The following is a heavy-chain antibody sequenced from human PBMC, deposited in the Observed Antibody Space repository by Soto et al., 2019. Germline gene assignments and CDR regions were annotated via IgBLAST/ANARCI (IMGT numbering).Heavy chain of an antibody. J-gene: IGHJ6*02. CDR1: GYTFTSYT. Sequence: SVKVSCKASGYTFTSYTMHWVRQAPGQGLEWMGRIIPILGIANYTQKFQGRVTITADKSTSTAYMELSSLRSEDTAVYYCASLMSSGYYYGMDVWGQGTTVTVSS. CDR3: ASLMSSGYYYGMDV. V-gene: IGHV1-69*02. D-gene: IGHD3-10*01. CDR2: IIPILGIA.